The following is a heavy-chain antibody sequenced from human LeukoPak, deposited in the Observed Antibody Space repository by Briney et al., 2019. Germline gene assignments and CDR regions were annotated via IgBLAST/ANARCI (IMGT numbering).Heavy chain of an antibody. CDR2: INPNSGGT. D-gene: IGHD5-18*01. CDR1: GYTFTGYY. J-gene: IGHJ3*02. Sequence: ASVKVSCKASGYTFTGYYMHWVRQAPGQGLEWMGWINPNSGGTNYAQKFQGRVTMTRDTSISTAYMELSRLRSDDTAVYYCARAGGGYSYGFAFDIWGQGTMVTVS. V-gene: IGHV1-2*02. CDR3: ARAGGGYSYGFAFDI.